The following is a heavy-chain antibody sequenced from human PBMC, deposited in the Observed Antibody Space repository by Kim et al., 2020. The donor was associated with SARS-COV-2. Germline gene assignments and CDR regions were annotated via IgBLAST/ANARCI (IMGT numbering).Heavy chain of an antibody. Sequence: GGSLRLSCAASGFTFSSYGMHWVRQAPGRGLEWVAVIWYDGSNKYYADSVKGRFTISRDNSKNTLYLQMNSLRAEDTAVYYCARDGYCSGGSCYPEPGYYYYGMDVWGQGTTVTVSS. J-gene: IGHJ6*02. V-gene: IGHV3-33*01. CDR2: IWYDGSNK. D-gene: IGHD2-15*01. CDR3: ARDGYCSGGSCYPEPGYYYYGMDV. CDR1: GFTFSSYG.